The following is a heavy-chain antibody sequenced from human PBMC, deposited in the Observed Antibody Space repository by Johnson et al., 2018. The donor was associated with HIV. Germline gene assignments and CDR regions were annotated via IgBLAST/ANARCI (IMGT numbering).Heavy chain of an antibody. J-gene: IGHJ3*01. CDR3: ARMTSGGYPKS. Sequence: VQLVESGGGLVQPGGSLRLSCGASGFTFSNFWMSWVRQAPGKGLEWVANIKQDGSEKYYVDSVKGRFTISRNNAKNSLYLQMISLRAEDTAVYYCARMTSGGYPKSWGQGTMVTVAS. CDR2: IKQDGSEK. CDR1: GFTFSNFW. V-gene: IGHV3-7*01. D-gene: IGHD1-26*01.